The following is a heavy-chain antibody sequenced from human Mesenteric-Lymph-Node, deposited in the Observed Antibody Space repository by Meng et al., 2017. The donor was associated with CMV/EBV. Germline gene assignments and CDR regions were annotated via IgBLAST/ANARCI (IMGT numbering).Heavy chain of an antibody. Sequence: GGSLRLSCAASGFTFSNYGMSWVRQAPGKGLEWVSSIIDSGGYTYYGDSVKGRFTISRDNSKNTLFLQMSSLTVADTAVYYCAKPRGDYELFDFWGRGTLVTVSS. V-gene: IGHV3-23*01. CDR3: AKPRGDYELFDF. CDR1: GFTFSNYG. D-gene: IGHD4-17*01. J-gene: IGHJ4*02. CDR2: IIDSGGYT.